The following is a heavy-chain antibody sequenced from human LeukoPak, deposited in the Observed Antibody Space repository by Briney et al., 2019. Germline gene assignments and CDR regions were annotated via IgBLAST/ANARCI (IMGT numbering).Heavy chain of an antibody. V-gene: IGHV1-69*01. CDR1: GGTFSSYA. CDR3: ARDKLIDSSGYYYVDPIDAFDI. Sequence: GSSVKVSCKASGGTFSSYAISWVRQAPGQGLEWMGGIIPIFGTANYAQKFQGRVTITADESTSTAYMELSSLRSEDTAVYYCARDKLIDSSGYYYVDPIDAFDIWGQGTMVTVSS. CDR2: IIPIFGTA. D-gene: IGHD3-22*01. J-gene: IGHJ3*02.